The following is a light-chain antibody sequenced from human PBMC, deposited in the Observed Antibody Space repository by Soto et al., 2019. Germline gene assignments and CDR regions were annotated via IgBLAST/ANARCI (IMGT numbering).Light chain of an antibody. CDR3: QQYDNLPIT. Sequence: DIQMTQSPSSLSASVGDRVTITCQASQDISNYLNWYQQKPGKAPKLLIYDASNLETGVPSRFSGSGSGTDFTFTISSLQPEDIATYYCQQYDNLPITFGHGTRREIK. CDR2: DAS. J-gene: IGKJ5*01. V-gene: IGKV1-33*01. CDR1: QDISNY.